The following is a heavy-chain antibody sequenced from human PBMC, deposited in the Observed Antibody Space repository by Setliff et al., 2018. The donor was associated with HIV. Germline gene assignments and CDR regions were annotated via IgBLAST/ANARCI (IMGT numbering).Heavy chain of an antibody. J-gene: IGHJ6*02. CDR1: GGSISNSRYY. V-gene: IGHV4-39*07. CDR3: ARGHCSGTNCYGVDYYGMDV. Sequence: PSETLSLTCTVSGGSISNSRYYWSWIRQPPGKGLEWIGSIYYSGSTNYNASLKSRVSMSVDKSKNQFSLKLTSVTAADTAVYYCARGHCSGTNCYGVDYYGMDVWGQGTTVTVSS. CDR2: IYYSGST. D-gene: IGHD2-2*01.